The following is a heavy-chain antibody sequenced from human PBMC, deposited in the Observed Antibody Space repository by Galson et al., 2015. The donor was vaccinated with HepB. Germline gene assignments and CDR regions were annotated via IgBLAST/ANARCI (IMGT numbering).Heavy chain of an antibody. CDR3: AREIKPTVVVTSYYFDY. CDR2: IYNSGST. J-gene: IGHJ4*02. Sequence: SETLSLTCIVSGGSISSYYWSWIRQAAGKGLEWIGRIYNSGSTNYNPSLNSRVSMSLDTSKNQFSLKLTSVTAADTAMYYCAREIKPTVVVTSYYFDYWGQGTLVTVSS. V-gene: IGHV4-4*07. CDR1: GGSISSYY. D-gene: IGHD2-21*02.